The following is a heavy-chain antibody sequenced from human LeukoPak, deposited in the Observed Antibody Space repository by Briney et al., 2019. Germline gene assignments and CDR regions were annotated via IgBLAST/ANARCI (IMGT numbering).Heavy chain of an antibody. CDR2: ISSSGSTI. CDR3: ARDSHYTPWYSGSYYSVFDY. J-gene: IGHJ4*02. V-gene: IGHV3-48*03. CDR1: GFTVSSNE. Sequence: GGSLRLSCAASGFTVSSNEMSWIRQAPGKGLEWVSYISSSGSTIYYADSVKGRFTISRDNAKNSLYLQMNSLRAEDTAVYYCARDSHYTPWYSGSYYSVFDYWGQGTLVTVSS. D-gene: IGHD1-26*01.